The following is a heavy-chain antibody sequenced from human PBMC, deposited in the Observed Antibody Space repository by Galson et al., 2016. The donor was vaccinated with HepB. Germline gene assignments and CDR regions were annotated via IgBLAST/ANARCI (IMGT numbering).Heavy chain of an antibody. V-gene: IGHV3-33*01. CDR3: AREDGGYHDFWRGTFDI. CDR2: IWYDGSNK. D-gene: IGHD3-3*01. CDR1: GFTFSSYG. J-gene: IGHJ3*02. Sequence: SLRLSCAASGFTFSSYGMHWVRQAPGKGLEWVAVIWYDGSNKYYADSVKGRFTISRDNSKNTLYLQMNSLRADDTAVYYCAREDGGYHDFWRGTFDIWGQGAMVIVSS.